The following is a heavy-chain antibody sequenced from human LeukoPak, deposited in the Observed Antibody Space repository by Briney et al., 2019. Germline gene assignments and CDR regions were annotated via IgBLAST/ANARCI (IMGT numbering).Heavy chain of an antibody. Sequence: SETLSLTCTVSGGSIRSDNYYWSWIRQPAGKGLEWIGRINTSGNTNYNPSLESRVTISVDKSKNQFSLKLSSVTAADTAVYFCARDSAYGDTYYYYYMDVWGKGTTVTISS. V-gene: IGHV4-61*02. CDR3: ARDSAYGDTYYYYYMDV. CDR2: INTSGNT. J-gene: IGHJ6*03. D-gene: IGHD4-17*01. CDR1: GGSIRSDNYY.